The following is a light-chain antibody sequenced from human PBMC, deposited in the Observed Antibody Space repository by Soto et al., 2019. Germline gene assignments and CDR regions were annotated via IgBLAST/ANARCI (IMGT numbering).Light chain of an antibody. V-gene: IGKV1-5*03. CDR1: ASISSW. CDR2: KSS. J-gene: IGKJ4*01. CDR3: QQSASTPPT. Sequence: DIQMTQSPSTLSASVGDRVTITCRASASISSWLAWYQQQPGKAPKXLIYKSSILENGVPSRFSGSRSGTDGTITISSLQPEDFDTYDGQQSASTPPTFGGGTKVDIK.